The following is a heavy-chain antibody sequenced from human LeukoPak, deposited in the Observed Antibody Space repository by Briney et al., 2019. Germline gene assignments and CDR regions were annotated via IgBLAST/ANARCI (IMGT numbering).Heavy chain of an antibody. CDR1: GGSFSGYY. D-gene: IGHD1-1*01. CDR2: IYYSGST. V-gene: IGHV4-59*08. Sequence: SETLSLTCAVYGGSFSGYYWSWIRQPPGKGLEWIGYIYYSGSTNYNPSLKSRVTISVDTSKNQFSLKLSSVTAADTAVYYCARLQPNWFDPWGQGTLVTVSS. J-gene: IGHJ5*02. CDR3: ARLQPNWFDP.